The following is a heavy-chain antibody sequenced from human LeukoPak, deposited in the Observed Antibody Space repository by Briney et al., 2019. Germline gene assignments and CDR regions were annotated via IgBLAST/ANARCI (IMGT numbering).Heavy chain of an antibody. CDR3: ARTSGIAAAGTQWYFDL. D-gene: IGHD6-13*01. Sequence: PGGSLRLSCAASGFTFSSYSMNWVRQAPGKGLEWVSSISSSSSYIYYADSVKGRFTISRDNAKNSLYLQMNSLRSEDTAVYYCARTSGIAAAGTQWYFDLWGRGTLVTVSS. CDR1: GFTFSSYS. V-gene: IGHV3-21*04. J-gene: IGHJ2*01. CDR2: ISSSSSYI.